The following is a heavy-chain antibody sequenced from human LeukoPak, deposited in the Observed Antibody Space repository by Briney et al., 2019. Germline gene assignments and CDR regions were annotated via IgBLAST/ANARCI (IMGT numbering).Heavy chain of an antibody. Sequence: GGSLRLSCAASGFTFSSYSMNWVRQAPGKGLEWVSSISSSSNFIYYADSVKGRFTISRDNAKNSLYLQMNSLRAEDTAIYYCAKGTGDTAYYFDFWGQGVLVTVSS. J-gene: IGHJ4*02. CDR3: AKGTGDTAYYFDF. CDR1: GFTFSSYS. V-gene: IGHV3-21*04. CDR2: ISSSSNFI. D-gene: IGHD7-27*01.